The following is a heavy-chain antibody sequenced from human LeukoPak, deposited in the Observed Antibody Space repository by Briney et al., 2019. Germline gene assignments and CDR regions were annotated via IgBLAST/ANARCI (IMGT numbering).Heavy chain of an antibody. CDR3: ARVGYCSSTSCYERDYYYYGMDV. CDR1: GFTFSDYY. Sequence: PGGSLRLFCAASGFTFSDYYMSWIHQAPGKGLEWVSYISSSSSYTIYADSVKGRFTISRDNAKNSLYLQMNSLRAEDTAVYYCARVGYCSSTSCYERDYYYYGMDVWGKGTTVTVSS. J-gene: IGHJ6*04. CDR2: ISSSSSYT. V-gene: IGHV3-11*06. D-gene: IGHD2-2*01.